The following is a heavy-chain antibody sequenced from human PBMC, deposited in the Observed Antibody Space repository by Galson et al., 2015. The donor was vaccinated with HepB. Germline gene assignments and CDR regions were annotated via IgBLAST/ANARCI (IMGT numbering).Heavy chain of an antibody. V-gene: IGHV3-48*04. Sequence: SLRLSCAASGFTLSSYSLNWVRQAPGKGLEWLSYISPGSIAIYYADSVKGRFTISRDNAKNSLYLQMNSLRAEDTAVYYCARVSHIVVVTAMTDAFDIWGQGTMVTVSS. D-gene: IGHD2-21*02. J-gene: IGHJ3*02. CDR1: GFTLSSYS. CDR3: ARVSHIVVVTAMTDAFDI. CDR2: ISPGSIAI.